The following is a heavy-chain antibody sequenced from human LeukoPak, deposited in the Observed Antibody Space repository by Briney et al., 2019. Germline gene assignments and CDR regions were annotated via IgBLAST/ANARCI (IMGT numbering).Heavy chain of an antibody. CDR2: ISAYNGNT. CDR3: ARAVGSSSWYLSYYYYYMDV. J-gene: IGHJ6*03. CDR1: GYTFTSYG. Sequence: ASVKVSCKASGYTFTSYGISWVRQAPGQGLEWMGWISAYNGNTNYAQKLQGRVTMTTDTSTSIAYMELRSLRSDDTAVYYCARAVGSSSWYLSYYYYYMDVWGKGTTVTVSS. D-gene: IGHD6-13*01. V-gene: IGHV1-18*01.